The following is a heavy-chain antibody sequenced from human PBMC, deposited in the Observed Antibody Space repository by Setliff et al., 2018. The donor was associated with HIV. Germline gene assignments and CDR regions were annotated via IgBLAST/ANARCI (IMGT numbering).Heavy chain of an antibody. CDR2: ISGSGGDT. J-gene: IGHJ2*01. Sequence: PGGSLRLSCASSGFTFSSYAMTWVRQAPGKGLECVAVISGSGGDTYYADSVKGRFVISREKSKSTLYLQMNSLRAEDTAVYYCARGETIAVADGFLDLWGRGTLVTVSS. D-gene: IGHD6-19*01. CDR3: ARGETIAVADGFLDL. V-gene: IGHV3-23*01. CDR1: GFTFSSYA.